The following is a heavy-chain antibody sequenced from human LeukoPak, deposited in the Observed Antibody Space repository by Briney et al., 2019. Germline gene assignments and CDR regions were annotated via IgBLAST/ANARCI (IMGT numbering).Heavy chain of an antibody. J-gene: IGHJ3*02. CDR1: GGAISSGSYY. CDR3: ARVPWGYYGDNEDAFGI. Sequence: SQTLSLTCTVSGGAISSGSYYWSWIRQPAGKGLEWIGRIYSSGSTNYNPSLKSRVTISVDTSKNQFSLKLSSVTAADTAVYYCARVPWGYYGDNEDAFGIWGQGTMVTVSS. D-gene: IGHD4-17*01. CDR2: IYSSGST. V-gene: IGHV4-61*02.